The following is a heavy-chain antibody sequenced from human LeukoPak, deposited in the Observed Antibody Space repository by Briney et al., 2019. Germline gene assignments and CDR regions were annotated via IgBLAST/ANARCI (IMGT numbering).Heavy chain of an antibody. CDR1: GYSFTSYW. CDR3: ASLIAAAGPSNWFDP. V-gene: IGHV5-51*01. CDR2: IYPGDSDT. D-gene: IGHD6-13*01. J-gene: IGHJ5*02. Sequence: GESLKISCKGSGYSFTSYWIGWVRQMPGKGLEWMGIIYPGDSDTRYSPSFQGQVTISADKSISTAYLQWSSLKAPDTAMYYCASLIAAAGPSNWFDPWGQGTLVTVSS.